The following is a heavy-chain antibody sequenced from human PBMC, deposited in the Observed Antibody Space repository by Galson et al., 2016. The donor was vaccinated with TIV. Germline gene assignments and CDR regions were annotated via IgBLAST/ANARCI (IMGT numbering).Heavy chain of an antibody. J-gene: IGHJ4*02. D-gene: IGHD3-22*01. CDR1: GDTFNNYA. CDR3: ARDGSYYDTTSSYFFDL. CDR2: VIPIFRTP. V-gene: IGHV1-69*13. Sequence: SVKVSCKASGDTFNNYAISWVRQAPGQGPEWMGRVIPIFRTPNYAQKFQGRLTISADESSTTVFMELSRLRSADTAVYFCARDGSYYDTTSSYFFDLWGQGTLVTVAS.